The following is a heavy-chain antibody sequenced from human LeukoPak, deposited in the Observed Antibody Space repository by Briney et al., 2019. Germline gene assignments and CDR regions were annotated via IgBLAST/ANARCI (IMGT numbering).Heavy chain of an antibody. CDR2: IYHSGST. CDR3: ARLADYYDILTGYYTQYYFDY. J-gene: IGHJ4*02. Sequence: PSETLSLTCAVSGYSISSGYYWGWIRQPPGKGLEWIGSIYHSGSTYYNPSLKSRVTISVDTSKNQFSLKLSSVTAADTAVYYCARLADYYDILTGYYTQYYFDYWDQGTLVTVSS. CDR1: GYSISSGYY. V-gene: IGHV4-38-2*01. D-gene: IGHD3-9*01.